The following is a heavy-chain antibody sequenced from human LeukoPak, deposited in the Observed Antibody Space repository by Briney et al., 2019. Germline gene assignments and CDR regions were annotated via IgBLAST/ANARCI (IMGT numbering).Heavy chain of an antibody. D-gene: IGHD1-1*01. CDR2: IAYDGNNT. CDR1: GFDFSSYG. J-gene: IGHJ6*04. Sequence: GGSLRLSCAASGFDFSSYGMHWVRQAPGKGLEWVAVIAYDGNNTYYGDSVRGRFTISRDNSKKMVYLEMNSLRVEDTAVYYCAKTGMLRRVGYLDVWGKGTAVIVSS. CDR3: AKTGMLRRVGYLDV. V-gene: IGHV3-30*02.